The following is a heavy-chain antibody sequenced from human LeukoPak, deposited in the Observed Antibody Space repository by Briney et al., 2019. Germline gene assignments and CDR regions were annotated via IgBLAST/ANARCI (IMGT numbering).Heavy chain of an antibody. J-gene: IGHJ5*02. V-gene: IGHV4-4*02. D-gene: IGHD6-19*01. CDR1: GDSISSNNW. Sequence: SETLSLTCAASGDSISSNNWWSWVRQPPGKGLEWIGEIYHSGSTNYNPSLKSRVTISVDTSKNQFSLRLRSVTAADTAVYYCARGQARLAWFDPWGQGTLVTVSS. CDR3: ARGQARLAWFDP. CDR2: IYHSGST.